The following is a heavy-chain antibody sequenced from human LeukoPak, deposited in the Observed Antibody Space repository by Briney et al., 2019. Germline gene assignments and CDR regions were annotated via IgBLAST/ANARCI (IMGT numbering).Heavy chain of an antibody. V-gene: IGHV4-61*02. CDR3: GRESFGGVIVNCFDY. D-gene: IGHD3-16*02. CDR2: IYTSGST. CDR1: GGSISSGSYY. Sequence: SQTLSLTCTVSGGSISSGSYYWSWIRQPAGKGLEWIGRIYTSGSTNYNPSLKSRVTISVDTSKNQFSLKLSSVTAADTAVYYCGRESFGGVIVNCFDYWGQGSLVTVSS. J-gene: IGHJ4*02.